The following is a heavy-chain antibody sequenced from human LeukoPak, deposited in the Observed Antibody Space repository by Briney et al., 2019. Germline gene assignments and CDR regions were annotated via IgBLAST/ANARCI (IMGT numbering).Heavy chain of an antibody. CDR2: IYYSGST. CDR1: GGSISSYY. J-gene: IGHJ1*01. Sequence: SETLSLTCTVSGGSISSYYWSWIRQPPGKGLEWIGYIYYSGSTNYNPSLKSRVTISVDTSKNQFSLKLSSVTAADTAVYYCARDSPRNTGAQNAFQHWGQGTLVTVSS. D-gene: IGHD1-14*01. V-gene: IGHV4-59*01. CDR3: ARDSPRNTGAQNAFQH.